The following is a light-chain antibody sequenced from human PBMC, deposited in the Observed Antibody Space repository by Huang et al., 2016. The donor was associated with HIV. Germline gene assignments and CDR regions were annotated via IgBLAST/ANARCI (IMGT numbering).Light chain of an antibody. CDR1: QGVSSK. CDR2: GAS. V-gene: IGKV3-15*01. J-gene: IGKJ2*01. CDR3: QQYHNWPPFT. Sequence: EIVMTQSPATLSVSPGERATLSCRASQGVSSKLAWYQQKPGQSPRLLIYGASTRATGVSARFSGSGSGTEFTLTISGLQSDDFAVYYCQQYHNWPPFTFGQGTKLEIK.